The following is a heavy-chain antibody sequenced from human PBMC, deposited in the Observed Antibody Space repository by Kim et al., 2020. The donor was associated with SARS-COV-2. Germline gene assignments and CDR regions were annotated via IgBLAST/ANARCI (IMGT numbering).Heavy chain of an antibody. CDR2: INHSGST. Sequence: SETLSLTCAVYGGSFSGYYWSWIRQPPGKGLEWIGEINHSGSTNYNPSLKSRVTISVDTSKNQFSLKLSSVTAADTAVYYCARGTMGYDSSPRGPLGPYYFDYWGQGTLVTVSS. D-gene: IGHD3-22*01. CDR1: GGSFSGYY. J-gene: IGHJ4*02. CDR3: ARGTMGYDSSPRGPLGPYYFDY. V-gene: IGHV4-34*01.